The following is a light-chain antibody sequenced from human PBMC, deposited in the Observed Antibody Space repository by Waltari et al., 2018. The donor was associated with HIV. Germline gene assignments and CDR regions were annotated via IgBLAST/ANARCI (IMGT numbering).Light chain of an antibody. CDR3: AAWDDSLSGRV. CDR1: SPNLGSNY. Sequence: QSVLTQPPSASGTPGQRVTISCSGSSPNLGSNYVSCYQHLPGTAPKLLIYRNNQWPSGVPDRFSGSKSGTSASLAISGLRSEDEADYYCAAWDDSLSGRVFGGGTKLTVL. CDR2: RNN. J-gene: IGLJ3*02. V-gene: IGLV1-47*01.